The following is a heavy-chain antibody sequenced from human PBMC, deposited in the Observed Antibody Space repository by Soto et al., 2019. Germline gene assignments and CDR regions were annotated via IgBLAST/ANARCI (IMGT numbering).Heavy chain of an antibody. Sequence: GGSLRLSRGDARITFLSNTLILIRQAPGKGLEWVSAISGSGGSTYYADSVKGRFTISRDNSKNTLYLQMNSLRAEDTAVYYCANLDFWSGPPVWGQGNKV. CDR2: ISGSGGST. J-gene: IGHJ6*02. CDR1: RITFLSNT. V-gene: IGHV3-23*01. D-gene: IGHD3-3*01. CDR3: ANLDFWSGPPV.